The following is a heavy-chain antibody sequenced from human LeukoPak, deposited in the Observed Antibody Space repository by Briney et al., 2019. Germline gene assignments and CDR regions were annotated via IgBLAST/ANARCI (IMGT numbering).Heavy chain of an antibody. V-gene: IGHV3-21*01. Sequence: GGSRRLSCAASGFTFSSYSMNWVRRAPGKGLEWVSSISSSSSYIYYADSVKGRFTISRDNAKNSLYLQMNSLIAEDTAVYYCARELLITGTTPSDYWGQGTLVTVSS. CDR2: ISSSSSYI. CDR3: ARELLITGTTPSDY. J-gene: IGHJ4*02. CDR1: GFTFSSYS. D-gene: IGHD1-7*01.